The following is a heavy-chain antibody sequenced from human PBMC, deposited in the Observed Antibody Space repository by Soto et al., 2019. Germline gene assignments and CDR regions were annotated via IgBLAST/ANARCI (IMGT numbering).Heavy chain of an antibody. J-gene: IGHJ4*02. CDR3: ARESEDLTSNFDY. CDR1: GFTFTRYS. CDR2: ISSTTNYI. Sequence: GGSLRLSCAASGFTFTRYSMNWVRQAPGKGLEWVSSISSTTNYIYYGDSMKGRFTISRDSAKNSLYLEMSSLRAEDTAVYYCARESEDLTSNFDYWGQGTLVTVSS. V-gene: IGHV3-21*06.